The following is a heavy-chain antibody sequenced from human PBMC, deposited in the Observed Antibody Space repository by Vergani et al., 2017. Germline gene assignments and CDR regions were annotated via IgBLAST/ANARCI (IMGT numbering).Heavy chain of an antibody. D-gene: IGHD1-26*01. CDR3: AREVRADSGSYSHGGMDV. J-gene: IGHJ6*02. CDR2: INPSGGST. Sequence: QVQLVQSGAEVKKPGASVKVSCKASGYTFTSYYMHWVRQAPGQGLEWMGIINPSGGSTSYAQKFQGRVTMTRDTSTSTVYMELSSLRSEDTAVYYSAREVRADSGSYSHGGMDVWGQGTTVTVSS. V-gene: IGHV1-46*03. CDR1: GYTFTSYY.